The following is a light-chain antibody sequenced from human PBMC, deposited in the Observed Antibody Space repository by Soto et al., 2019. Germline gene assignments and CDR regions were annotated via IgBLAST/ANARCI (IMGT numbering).Light chain of an antibody. CDR2: LGY. V-gene: IGKV2-28*01. CDR1: QSLRHSHGYNY. CDR3: MQRLHSWP. J-gene: IGKJ1*01. Sequence: DIVMTQYPLSLPVTPGEPAAISCRSSQSLRHSHGYNYLDWYLQKPGQYTQLLIYLGYNRDAVGPDRFSGSGSGTEFTLRISSVEAEDVGVYYCMQRLHSWPFGQGTKVE.